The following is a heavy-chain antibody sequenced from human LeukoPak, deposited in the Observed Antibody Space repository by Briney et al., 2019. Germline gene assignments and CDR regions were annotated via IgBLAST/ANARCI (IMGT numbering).Heavy chain of an antibody. J-gene: IGHJ5*02. CDR3: ARDGTLFGFGP. Sequence: GGSLRLSCAASGFSFSRYGMHWVRQAPGKGLEWVALILFDGSNEYYADSVKGRFTISRDNSKNTLYLQMNSLRTEDTALYYCARDGTLFGFGPWGQGTLVTVSS. CDR1: GFSFSRYG. V-gene: IGHV3-33*01. CDR2: ILFDGSNE. D-gene: IGHD3-3*01.